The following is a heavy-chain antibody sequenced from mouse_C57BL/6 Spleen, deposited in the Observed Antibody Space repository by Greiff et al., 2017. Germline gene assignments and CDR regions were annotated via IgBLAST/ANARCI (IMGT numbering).Heavy chain of an antibody. CDR2: IRSKSNNYAT. J-gene: IGHJ4*01. CDR1: GFSFNTYA. CDR3: VRGNGDSPYAMDY. Sequence: EVQRVESGGGLVQPKGSLKLSCAASGFSFNTYAMNWVRQAPGKGLEWVARIRSKSNNYATYYADSVKDRFTISRDDSESMLYLQMNNLKTEDTAMYYCVRGNGDSPYAMDYWGQGTSVTVSS. D-gene: IGHD2-12*01. V-gene: IGHV10-1*01.